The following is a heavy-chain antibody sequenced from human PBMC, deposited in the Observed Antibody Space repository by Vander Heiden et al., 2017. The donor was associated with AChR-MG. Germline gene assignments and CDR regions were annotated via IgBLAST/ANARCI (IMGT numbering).Heavy chain of an antibody. D-gene: IGHD2-2*02. V-gene: IGHV3-23*01. J-gene: IGHJ4*02. CDR2: ISGSGGST. CDR3: AKGPAGGSVVVPADIDY. Sequence: EVQLLESGGGLVQPGGSLRPSCAASGFKFNSYAMSWVRQAPGKGLEWVSTISGSGGSTYYADSVKGRFTISRDNSKNTLYLQMNSLRAEDMAVFYCAKGPAGGSVVVPADIDYWGQGSLVTVSS. CDR1: GFKFNSYA.